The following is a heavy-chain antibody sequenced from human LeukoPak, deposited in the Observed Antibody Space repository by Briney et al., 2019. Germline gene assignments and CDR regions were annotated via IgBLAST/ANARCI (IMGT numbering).Heavy chain of an antibody. CDR1: GGSINSSSYY. J-gene: IGHJ5*02. Sequence: SETLSLTCTVSGGSINSSSYYWGRIRQPPGKGLEWIGSIYYSGSTYYNPSLKSRVTISVDTSKNQFSLKLSSVTAADTAVYYCARPAYDILTGYPNWFDPWGQGTLVTVSS. V-gene: IGHV4-39*01. D-gene: IGHD3-9*01. CDR2: IYYSGST. CDR3: ARPAYDILTGYPNWFDP.